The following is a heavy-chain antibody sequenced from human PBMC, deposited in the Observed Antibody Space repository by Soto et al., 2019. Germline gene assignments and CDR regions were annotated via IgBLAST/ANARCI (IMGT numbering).Heavy chain of an antibody. CDR3: ARQGDMAATPADAFDI. CDR1: GRTFINHR. CDR2: IYPGDSDA. D-gene: IGHD6-19*01. J-gene: IGHJ3*02. V-gene: IGHV5-51*01. Sequence: GESLKISCKVSGRTFINHRIAWVRQMPGKGLEWMGIIYPGDSDARYSPSFAGQVTISVDKSITTAYLHWSSLEASDSAVYYCARQGDMAATPADAFDIWGQGTLVTVSS.